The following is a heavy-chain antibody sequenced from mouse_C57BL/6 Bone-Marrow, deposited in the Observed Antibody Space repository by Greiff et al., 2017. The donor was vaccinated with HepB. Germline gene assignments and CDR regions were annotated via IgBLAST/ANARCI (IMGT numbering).Heavy chain of an antibody. CDR3: TRSEDGYYFYYAMDY. Sequence: VKLVESGAELVRPGASVTLSCKASGYTFTDYEMHWVKQTPVHGLEWIGAIDPETGGTAYNQKFKGKAILTADKSSSTAYMALRSLTSEDSAVYYCTRSEDGYYFYYAMDYWGQGTSVTVSS. J-gene: IGHJ4*01. CDR1: GYTFTDYE. V-gene: IGHV1-15*01. D-gene: IGHD2-3*01. CDR2: IDPETGGT.